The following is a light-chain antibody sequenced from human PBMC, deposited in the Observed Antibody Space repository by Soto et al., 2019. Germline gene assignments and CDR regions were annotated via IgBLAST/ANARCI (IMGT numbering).Light chain of an antibody. CDR3: SSYTIRTTRYV. CDR1: SSDVGGYNY. V-gene: IGLV2-14*03. CDR2: DVS. Sequence: QSALTQPASVSGSPGQSITISCTGTSSDVGGYNYVSWYQHHPGKAPKLMIYDVSDRPSGVSNRFSGSKSGNTASLTISGLQAEDEADYYCSSYTIRTTRYVFGTGTKLTVL. J-gene: IGLJ1*01.